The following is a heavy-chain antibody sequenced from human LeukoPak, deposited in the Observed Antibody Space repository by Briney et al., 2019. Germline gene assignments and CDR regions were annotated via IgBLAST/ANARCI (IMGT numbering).Heavy chain of an antibody. CDR2: ISYDGSNK. D-gene: IGHD2-15*01. J-gene: IGHJ3*02. CDR3: ARDMGGGGTCLDI. CDR1: GFSISESG. V-gene: IGHV3-30*03. Sequence: GTSLRLSCAVSGFSISESGMHWVRQAPGKGLEWVAVISYDGSNKCYADSVKGRFTISRDNSKNTLYLQMNSLRAEDTAVYYCARDMGGGGTCLDIWGQGTMVTVSS.